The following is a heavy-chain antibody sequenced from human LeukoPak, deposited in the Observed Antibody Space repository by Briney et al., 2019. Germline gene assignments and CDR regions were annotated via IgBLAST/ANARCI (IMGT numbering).Heavy chain of an antibody. V-gene: IGHV3-23*01. CDR1: GFTFSTFA. J-gene: IGHJ4*02. CDR3: ARDTPMFSGSYWAPVFDY. CDR2: IFPSGGEI. D-gene: IGHD3-10*01. Sequence: PGGSLRLSCAASGFTFSTFAMIWVRQPPGKGLEWVSSIFPSGGEIHYADSVRGRFTISRDNSKNTLYLQMNSLRAEDTAVYYCARDTPMFSGSYWAPVFDYWGQGTLVTVSS.